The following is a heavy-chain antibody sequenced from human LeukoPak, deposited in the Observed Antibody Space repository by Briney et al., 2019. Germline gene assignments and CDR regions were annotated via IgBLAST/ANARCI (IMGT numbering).Heavy chain of an antibody. D-gene: IGHD3-10*02. CDR1: GGTFSSYA. V-gene: IGHV1-69*05. J-gene: IGHJ6*04. Sequence: GASVKVSCKASGGTFSSYAISWVRQAPGQGLEWMGGIIPIFGTANYAQKFQGRVTMTRNTSISTAYMELSSLRAEDTAVYYCAELGITMIGGVWGKGTTVTISS. CDR3: AELGITMIGGV. CDR2: IIPIFGTA.